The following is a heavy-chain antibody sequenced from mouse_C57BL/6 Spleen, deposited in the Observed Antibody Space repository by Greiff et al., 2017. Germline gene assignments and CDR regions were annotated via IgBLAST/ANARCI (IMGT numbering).Heavy chain of an antibody. V-gene: IGHV3-6*01. CDR3: ARGNGNYPYWYFDV. Sequence: DVHLVESGPGLVKPSQSLSLTCSVTGYSITSGYYWNWIRQFPGNKLEWMGYISYDGSNNYNPSLKNRISITRDTSKNQFFLKLNSVTTEDTATYYCARGNGNYPYWYFDVWGTGTTVTVSS. D-gene: IGHD2-1*01. CDR2: ISYDGSN. J-gene: IGHJ1*03. CDR1: GYSITSGYY.